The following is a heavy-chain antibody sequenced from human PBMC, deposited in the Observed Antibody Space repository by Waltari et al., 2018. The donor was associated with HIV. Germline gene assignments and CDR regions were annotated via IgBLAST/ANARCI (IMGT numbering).Heavy chain of an antibody. J-gene: IGHJ3*02. V-gene: IGHV4-39*01. CDR3: ARHLRTGSRAYWGTSDGFDT. CDR2: VGPCGRT. CDR1: GGSMTAKEYF. Sequence: QMQLQQSGPGLVKPSETLALRCSVPGGSMTAKEYFWGRVRQTPGAGPESIGSVGPCGRTYYSPSLQGRVSIYLDTSRRMFSLHLRSVTVADSGTFFCARHLRTGSRAYWGTSDGFDTWGQGTQVTVSS. D-gene: IGHD3-16*01.